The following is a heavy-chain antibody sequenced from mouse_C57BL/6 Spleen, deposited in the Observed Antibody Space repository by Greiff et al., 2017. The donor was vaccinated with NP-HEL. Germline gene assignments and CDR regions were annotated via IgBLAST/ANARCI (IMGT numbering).Heavy chain of an antibody. J-gene: IGHJ1*03. V-gene: IGHV1-54*01. D-gene: IGHD1-1*01. CDR2: INPGSGGT. Sequence: QVQLKESGAELVRPGTSVKVSCKASGYAFTNYLIEWVKQRPGQGLEWIGVINPGSGGTNYNEKFKGKATLTADKSSSTAYMQLSSLTSEDSAVYFCARPGGSSWYFDVWGTGTTVTVSS. CDR1: GYAFTNYL. CDR3: ARPGGSSWYFDV.